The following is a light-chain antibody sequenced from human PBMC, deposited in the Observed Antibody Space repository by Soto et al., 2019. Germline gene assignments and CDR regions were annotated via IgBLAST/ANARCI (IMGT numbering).Light chain of an antibody. CDR1: QDINNY. CDR2: AAS. Sequence: DIQMTQSPSSLSASVGDRVTMTCRACQDINNYLAWYQVQPGKGPKLLIYAASTLQSGVPSRFSGSGSGTDFTLTISSLQPEDVATYFCQKYNSAPRTFGQGTRVEI. CDR3: QKYNSAPRT. V-gene: IGKV1-27*01. J-gene: IGKJ1*01.